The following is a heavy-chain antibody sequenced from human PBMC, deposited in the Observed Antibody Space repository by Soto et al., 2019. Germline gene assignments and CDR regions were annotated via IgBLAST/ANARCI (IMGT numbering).Heavy chain of an antibody. V-gene: IGHV4-31*03. J-gene: IGHJ6*01. Sequence: QVQLQESGPGLVKPSQTLSLTCTVSGGSISSGGYYWSWIRQHPGKGLEWIGYIYYSGSTYYNPSLKCRVTKSVNTSKNQFSLKLSSVTAADTAVYYCARARLPYGSGSQYGMDVGGQGTTVTVSS. CDR3: ARARLPYGSGSQYGMDV. D-gene: IGHD3-10*01. CDR2: IYYSGST. CDR1: GGSISSGGYY.